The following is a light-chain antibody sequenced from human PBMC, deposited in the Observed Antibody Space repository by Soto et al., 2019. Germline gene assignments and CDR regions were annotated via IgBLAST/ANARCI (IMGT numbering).Light chain of an antibody. CDR3: QQYNKWPIA. V-gene: IGKV3-15*01. CDR1: QSVGRN. J-gene: IGKJ5*01. CDR2: DPS. Sequence: EIVMTQSPAILSVSPGERATLSCGASQSVGRNLAWYQQKPGQTPRLLIYDPSTRATGIPDRFVATGSGTEFTLTISSLQSEDFAVYHCQQYNKWPIAFGQGTRLDIK.